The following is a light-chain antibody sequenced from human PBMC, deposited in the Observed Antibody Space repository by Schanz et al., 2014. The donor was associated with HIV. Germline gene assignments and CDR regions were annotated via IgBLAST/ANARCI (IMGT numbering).Light chain of an antibody. J-gene: IGLJ2*01. CDR2: DVS. CDR1: SSDVGGYNY. Sequence: SALTQPASVSGSPGQSITISCTGTSSDVGGYNYVSWYQQHPGKAPKLMIYDVSNRPSGVSNRFSGSKSGNTASLTISGLQAEDEADYYCCSYARTSILGQVIFGGGTKLTVL. CDR3: CSYARTSILGQVI. V-gene: IGLV2-14*03.